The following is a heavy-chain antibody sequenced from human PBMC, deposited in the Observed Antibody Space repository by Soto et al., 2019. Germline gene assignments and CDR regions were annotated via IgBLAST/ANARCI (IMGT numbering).Heavy chain of an antibody. CDR3: ARQPAHVYEASPKWFDP. Sequence: PGGSLRLSCTASGFTFSSYEMNWVRHAPGKGLEWISYISTSGRTIFDAGSVKGRFTISRDNTRNTLFLQMDSLRPEDTAVYYCARQPAHVYEASPKWFDPWGQGTLVSVSS. J-gene: IGHJ5*02. V-gene: IGHV3-48*03. CDR2: ISTSGRTI. D-gene: IGHD3-16*01. CDR1: GFTFSSYE.